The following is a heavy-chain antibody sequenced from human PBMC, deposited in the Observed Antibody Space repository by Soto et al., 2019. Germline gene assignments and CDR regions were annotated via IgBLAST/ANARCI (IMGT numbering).Heavy chain of an antibody. J-gene: IGHJ4*02. V-gene: IGHV4-34*01. CDR1: GGSFSGYY. D-gene: IGHD2-2*01. CDR3: ARGIGYCSSINCYSSRRSRFDS. CDR2: VNHSGTT. Sequence: QVQLQQWGAGLLKPSETLSLTCAVYGGSFSGYYWTWIRQSPEKGLEWIGEVNHSGTTYYNPSLKTRFTTSVHTPKTQFSLKMSSVTAADTAVYYCARGIGYCSSINCYSSRRSRFDSWGQGTLVTVSS.